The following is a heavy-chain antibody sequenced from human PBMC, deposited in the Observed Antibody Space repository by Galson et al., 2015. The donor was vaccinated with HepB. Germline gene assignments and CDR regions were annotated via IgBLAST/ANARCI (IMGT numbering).Heavy chain of an antibody. J-gene: IGHJ4*02. CDR3: ARDGGYYGSGSYLMMSSFDY. D-gene: IGHD3-10*01. V-gene: IGHV1-18*04. Sequence: SVKVSCKASGYTFTSYYMHWVRQAPGQGLEWMGWISAYNGNTNYAQKLQGRVTMTTDTSTSTAYMELRSLRSDDTAVYYCARDGGYYGSGSYLMMSSFDYWGQGTLVTVSS. CDR1: GYTFTSYY. CDR2: ISAYNGNT.